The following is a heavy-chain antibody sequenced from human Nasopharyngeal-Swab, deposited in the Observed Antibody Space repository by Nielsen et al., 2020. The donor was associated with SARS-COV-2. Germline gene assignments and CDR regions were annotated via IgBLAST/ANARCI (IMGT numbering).Heavy chain of an antibody. CDR1: GGSISSNF. CDR2: IHYSGST. V-gene: IGHV4-59*01. Sequence: SETLSLTCTVSGGSISSNFWNWIRQPPGKGLEWIGYIHYSGSTSYNPSLKSRVTISVDTSTNHFSRNLSSVTAADTAVYYCARVPPYSNYFDSWGQGTLVTVSS. J-gene: IGHJ4*02. D-gene: IGHD4-11*01. CDR3: ARVPPYSNYFDS.